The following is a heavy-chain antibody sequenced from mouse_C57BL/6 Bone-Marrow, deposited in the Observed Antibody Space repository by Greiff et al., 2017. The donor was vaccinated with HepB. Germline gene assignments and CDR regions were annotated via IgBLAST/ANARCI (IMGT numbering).Heavy chain of an antibody. CDR2: ISYSGST. V-gene: IGHV3-8*01. CDR1: GYSITSDY. Sequence: EVKLMESGPGLAKPSQPLSLTCSVTGYSITSDYWNWIRKFPGNKLEYMGYISYSGSTYYNPSLKSRISITRDTSKNQYYLQLNSVTTEDTATYYCARYGGNYGLYYAMDYWGQGTSVTVSS. D-gene: IGHD2-1*01. J-gene: IGHJ4*01. CDR3: ARYGGNYGLYYAMDY.